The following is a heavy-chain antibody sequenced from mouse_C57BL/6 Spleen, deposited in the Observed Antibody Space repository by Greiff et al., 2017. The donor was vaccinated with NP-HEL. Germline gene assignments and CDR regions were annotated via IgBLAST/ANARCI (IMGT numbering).Heavy chain of an antibody. V-gene: IGHV1-55*01. CDR3: ARGGSYDYDGAWFAY. Sequence: QVQLQQPGAELVKPGASVKMSCKASGYTFTSYWITWVKQRPGQGLEWIGDIYPGSGSTNYNEKFKSKATLTVDTSSSTAYMQLSSLTSEDSAVYYCARGGSYDYDGAWFAYWGQGTLVTVSA. CDR2: IYPGSGST. D-gene: IGHD2-4*01. J-gene: IGHJ3*01. CDR1: GYTFTSYW.